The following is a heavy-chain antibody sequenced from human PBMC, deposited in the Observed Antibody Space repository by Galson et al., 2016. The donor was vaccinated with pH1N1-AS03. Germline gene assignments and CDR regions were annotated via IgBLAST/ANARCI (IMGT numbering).Heavy chain of an antibody. V-gene: IGHV3-53*01. CDR2: IYGGGDT. J-gene: IGHJ4*02. Sequence: SLRLSCAASGFTINNNYMSWVRQAPGKGLEWVSVIYGGGDTFYADSVKGRFTISRDNSKNTVYLQTNSLRVEDTAVYYCAREPWGSTQGEYWGQGTLVTVPS. D-gene: IGHD3-16*01. CDR1: GFTINNNY. CDR3: AREPWGSTQGEY.